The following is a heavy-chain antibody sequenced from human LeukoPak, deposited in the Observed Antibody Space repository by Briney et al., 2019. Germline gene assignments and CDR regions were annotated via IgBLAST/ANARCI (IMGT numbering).Heavy chain of an antibody. CDR1: GYTFTSYY. CDR2: INPSGGST. D-gene: IGHD1-20*01. V-gene: IGHV1-46*01. J-gene: IGHJ4*02. CDR3: ARSHPPYNWNPFDY. Sequence: GASVKVSCKASGYTFTSYYMHWVRQAPGQGLEWMGIINPSGGSTRYAQNFQGRVTMTRDTSISTAYMELSRLRSDDTAVYYCARSHPPYNWNPFDYWGQGTLVTVSS.